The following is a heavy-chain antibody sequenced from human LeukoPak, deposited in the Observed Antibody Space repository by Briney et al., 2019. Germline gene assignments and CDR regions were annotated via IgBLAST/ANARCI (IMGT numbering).Heavy chain of an antibody. Sequence: GGSLRLSCAASGFTFSSYSMNWVRQAPEKGLEWVSSISSSSSYIYYADSVKGRFTISRDNAKNSLYLQMNSLRAEDTAVYYCAREGRYYDSSGYQYYFDYWGQGTLVTVSS. V-gene: IGHV3-21*01. CDR3: AREGRYYDSSGYQYYFDY. CDR1: GFTFSSYS. J-gene: IGHJ4*02. D-gene: IGHD3-22*01. CDR2: ISSSSSYI.